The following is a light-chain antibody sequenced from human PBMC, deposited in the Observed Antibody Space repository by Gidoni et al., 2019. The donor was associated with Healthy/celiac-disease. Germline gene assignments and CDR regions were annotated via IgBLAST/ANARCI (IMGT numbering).Light chain of an antibody. J-gene: IGKJ2*01. CDR1: QGISSW. CDR3: QQYNSYSPYT. Sequence: DIQMTQSPYTLSASVGDRVTITCRARQGISSWLAWYQQKPGKAPKLLIYKASSLESGVPSRFSGSGSGTEFTLTISSLQPDDFATYYCQQYNSYSPYTFGQGTKLEIK. CDR2: KAS. V-gene: IGKV1-5*03.